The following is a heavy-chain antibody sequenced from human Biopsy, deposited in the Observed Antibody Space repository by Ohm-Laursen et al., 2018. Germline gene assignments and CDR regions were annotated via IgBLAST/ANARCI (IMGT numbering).Heavy chain of an antibody. D-gene: IGHD3-22*01. CDR3: ARGDYFDSNGYFWFDP. V-gene: IGHV4-31*01. J-gene: IGHJ5*02. Sequence: TLSLTCPVSGGSISSGGSYWSWIRQRPGKGLEWIGYIFNSANTYYNPSLKNLITISGDTPKNQFSLKLNSVTAADTAVYYCARGDYFDSNGYFWFDPWGQGILVTVAS. CDR1: GGSISSGGSY. CDR2: IFNSANT.